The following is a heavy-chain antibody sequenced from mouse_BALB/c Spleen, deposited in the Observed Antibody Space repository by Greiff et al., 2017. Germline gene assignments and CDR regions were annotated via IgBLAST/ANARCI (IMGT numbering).Heavy chain of an antibody. CDR1: GFSLTSYD. Sequence: VKLVESGPGLVAPSQSLSITCTVSGFSLTSYDISWIRQPPGKGLEWLGVIWTGGGTNYNSAFMSRLSISKDNSKSQVFLKMNSLQTDDTAIYYCVRGRANFYAMDYWGQGTSVTVSS. J-gene: IGHJ4*01. V-gene: IGHV2-9-2*01. CDR3: VRGRANFYAMDY. CDR2: IWTGGGT. D-gene: IGHD3-1*01.